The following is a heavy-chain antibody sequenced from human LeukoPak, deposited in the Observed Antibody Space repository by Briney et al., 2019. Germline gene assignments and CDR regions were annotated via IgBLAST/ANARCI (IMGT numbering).Heavy chain of an antibody. J-gene: IGHJ4*02. V-gene: IGHV3-30*12. CDR2: IQFDGSNQ. CDR3: ARTPYDFWSGYSLFDY. Sequence: GGSLRLSCAASEFTFSSYVMHWVRQAPGKGLEWVSFIQFDGSNQYYADSVKGRFTISRDNSKNTLFLQMNSLRAEDTAVYYCARTPYDFWSGYSLFDYWGQGTLVTVSS. CDR1: EFTFSSYV. D-gene: IGHD3-3*01.